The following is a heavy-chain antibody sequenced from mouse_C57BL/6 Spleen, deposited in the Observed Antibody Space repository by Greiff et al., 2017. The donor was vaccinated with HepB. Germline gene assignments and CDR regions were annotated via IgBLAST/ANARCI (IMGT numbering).Heavy chain of an antibody. CDR3: ARWGYRGAMDY. Sequence: QVQLKQSGPELVKPGASVKISCKASGYAFSSSWMNWVKQRPGKGLEWIGRIYPGDGDTNYNGKFKGKATLTADKSSSTAYMQLSSLTSEDSAVYFCARWGYRGAMDYWGQGTSVTVSS. CDR1: GYAFSSSW. CDR2: IYPGDGDT. V-gene: IGHV1-82*01. J-gene: IGHJ4*01. D-gene: IGHD2-2*01.